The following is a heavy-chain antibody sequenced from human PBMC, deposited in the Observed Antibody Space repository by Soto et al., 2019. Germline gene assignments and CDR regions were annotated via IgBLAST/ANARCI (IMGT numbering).Heavy chain of an antibody. V-gene: IGHV4-59*08. Sequence: SETLSLTCTVSGGSISSYYWSWIRQPPGKGLEWIGYIYYSGSTNYNPSLKSRVTISVDTSKNQFSLKLSSVTAADTAVYYCARHRRYDFWSGYYFHDAFDIWGQGTMVTVSS. CDR2: IYYSGST. J-gene: IGHJ3*02. CDR3: ARHRRYDFWSGYYFHDAFDI. D-gene: IGHD3-3*01. CDR1: GGSISSYY.